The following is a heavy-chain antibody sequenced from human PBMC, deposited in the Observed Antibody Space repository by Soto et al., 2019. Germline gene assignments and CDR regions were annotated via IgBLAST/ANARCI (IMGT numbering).Heavy chain of an antibody. CDR3: AGTYYYDSSGYDYSQGGRGVWFDP. D-gene: IGHD3-22*01. V-gene: IGHV4-31*03. Sequence: SETLSLTCTVSGGSISSGGYYWSWIRQHPGKGLEWIGYIYYSGSTYYNPSLKRRVTISVDTSKNQFSLKLSSVTAEDTAVYYCAGTYYYDSSGYDYSQGGRGVWFDPWGQGTLVTVSS. J-gene: IGHJ5*02. CDR1: GGSISSGGYY. CDR2: IYYSGST.